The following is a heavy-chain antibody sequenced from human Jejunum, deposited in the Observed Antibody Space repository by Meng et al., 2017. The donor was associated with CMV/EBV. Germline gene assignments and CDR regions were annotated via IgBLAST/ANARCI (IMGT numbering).Heavy chain of an antibody. Sequence: GYTFTSYGISWVRQAPGQGLEWMGWISTYNGNTHYAQKLQGRATMTTDTSTSTAYMEVRSLKSDDMAVYYCARGVVTMTRYYFDYWGQGTLVTVSS. CDR1: GYTFTSYG. CDR2: ISTYNGNT. D-gene: IGHD2-21*02. CDR3: ARGVVTMTRYYFDY. V-gene: IGHV1-18*03. J-gene: IGHJ4*02.